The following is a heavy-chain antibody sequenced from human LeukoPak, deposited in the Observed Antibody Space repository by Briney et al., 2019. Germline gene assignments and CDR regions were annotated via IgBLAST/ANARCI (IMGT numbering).Heavy chain of an antibody. Sequence: ASVKVSCKASGYTFTGYYMHWVRQAPGQGLEWMGWINPNSGGTNYAQKFQGRVTMTRDTSISTAYMEPSRLRSDDTAVYYCARDPYCSSTSCYTSVPFDYWGQGTLVTVSS. D-gene: IGHD2-2*02. CDR2: INPNSGGT. V-gene: IGHV1-2*02. CDR3: ARDPYCSSTSCYTSVPFDY. CDR1: GYTFTGYY. J-gene: IGHJ4*02.